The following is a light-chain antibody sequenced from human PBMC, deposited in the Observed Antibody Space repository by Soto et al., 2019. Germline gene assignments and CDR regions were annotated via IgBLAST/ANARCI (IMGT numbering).Light chain of an antibody. V-gene: IGLV2-8*01. J-gene: IGLJ2*01. CDR3: SSYAGSHVV. Sequence: QSALTQPPSASGSPGQSVTISCTGTSSDVGGYNYVSWYQQHPVKAPKLMIYEVSKRPSGVPDRFSGSKSGNTASLTVSGLQAEDEAYYYCSSYAGSHVVFGVGTKLTVL. CDR1: SSDVGGYNY. CDR2: EVS.